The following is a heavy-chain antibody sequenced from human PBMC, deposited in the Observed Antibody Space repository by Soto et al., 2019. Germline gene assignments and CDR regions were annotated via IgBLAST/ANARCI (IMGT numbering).Heavy chain of an antibody. CDR3: TRGRSGANFQY. CDR2: INPDNGDT. CDR1: GATFSGNF. D-gene: IGHD3-10*01. J-gene: IGHJ4*02. V-gene: IGHV1-2*02. Sequence: QVQLVQSGAEVREPGASVKVSCKPSGATFSGNFFHWVRQAPGQGLEWMGWINPDNGDTNYAQKFQDRVTMTRDTSISTAYMDLSRLRSDDTAVYFCTRGRSGANFQYWGQGTLVTVSS.